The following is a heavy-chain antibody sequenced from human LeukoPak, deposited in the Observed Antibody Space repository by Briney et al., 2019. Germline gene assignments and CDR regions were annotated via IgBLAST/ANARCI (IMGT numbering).Heavy chain of an antibody. J-gene: IGHJ5*02. D-gene: IGHD3-3*01. V-gene: IGHV1-8*02. Sequence: ASVKVSCKASGYTFTSYGISWVRQAPGQGLEWMGWMNPNSGNTGYAQKFQGRVTMTRNTSISTAYMELSSLRSEDTAVYYCARSVRVDFWSGPGKFDPWGQGTLVTVSS. CDR3: ARSVRVDFWSGPGKFDP. CDR2: MNPNSGNT. CDR1: GYTFTSYG.